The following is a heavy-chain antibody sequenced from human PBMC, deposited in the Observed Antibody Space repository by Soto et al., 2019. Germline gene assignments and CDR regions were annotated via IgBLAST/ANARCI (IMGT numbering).Heavy chain of an antibody. CDR1: GYTFSDYG. CDR3: AREPPETPPDY. J-gene: IGHJ4*02. CDR2: ISAKNGNT. V-gene: IGHV1-18*01. Sequence: VASVKVSCKTSGYTFSDYGISWVRQAPGRGLEWMGWISAKNGNTNFAQKFRGRVTMITDTSTNTVYMELRNLRLDDTAVYYCAREPPETPPDYWGQGTLVTVSS.